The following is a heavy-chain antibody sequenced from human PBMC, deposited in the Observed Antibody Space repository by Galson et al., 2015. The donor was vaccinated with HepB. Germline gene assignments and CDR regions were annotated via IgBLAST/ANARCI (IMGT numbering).Heavy chain of an antibody. J-gene: IGHJ5*02. Sequence: SVKVSCKASGYTFTSYGISWVRQAPGQGLEWMGWISANNGNTHYAQKFQGRVTITADKSTSTAYMELSSLRSEDTAVYYCARLYSGSSYDWFDPWGQGTLVTVSS. CDR1: GYTFTSYG. D-gene: IGHD1-26*01. V-gene: IGHV1-18*01. CDR2: ISANNGNT. CDR3: ARLYSGSSYDWFDP.